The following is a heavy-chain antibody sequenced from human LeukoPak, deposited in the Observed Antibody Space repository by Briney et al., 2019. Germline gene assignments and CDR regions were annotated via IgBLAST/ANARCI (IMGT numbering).Heavy chain of an antibody. CDR2: ISWSSDRI. J-gene: IGHJ6*03. CDR1: GFIFDDYA. CDR3: AKDNGYYYYYMDV. Sequence: SLRLSCAAPGFIFDDYAMHWVRQALGKGLEWVSGISWSSDRIGYADSVKGRFTISRDNAKKSLYLQMNSLRTEDTALYYCAKDNGYYYYYMDVWGKGTTVTVSS. V-gene: IGHV3-9*01.